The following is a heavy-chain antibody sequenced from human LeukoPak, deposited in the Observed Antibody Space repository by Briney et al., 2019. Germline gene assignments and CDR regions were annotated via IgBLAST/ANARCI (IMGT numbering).Heavy chain of an antibody. CDR3: ARGDCTNGVCYLVDY. CDR2: INPSGGST. J-gene: IGHJ4*02. V-gene: IGHV1-46*01. D-gene: IGHD2-8*01. CDR1: GYTFTGYY. Sequence: SVKVSCKASGYTFTGYYMHWVRQAPGQGLEWMGIINPSGGSTSYAQKFQGRVTMTRDTSTSTVYMELSSLRFEDTAVYYCARGDCTNGVCYLVDYWGQGTLVTVSS.